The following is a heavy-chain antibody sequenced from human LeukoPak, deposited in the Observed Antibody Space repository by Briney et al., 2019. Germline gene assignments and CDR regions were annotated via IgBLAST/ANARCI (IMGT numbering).Heavy chain of an antibody. CDR3: GRAEHDWGSDY. V-gene: IGHV6-1*01. CDR1: GDSVSGNRAT. CDR2: IYYRSKWYS. Sequence: SQTLSLTCAISGDSVSGNRATWNWLRQSPSRGLEWLGRIYYRSKWYSDYAVSVKGRITINPDTSKNQFSLLLNSVTPEDTAVYFCGRAEHDWGSDYWGQGTLVTVSS. J-gene: IGHJ4*02. D-gene: IGHD3-9*01.